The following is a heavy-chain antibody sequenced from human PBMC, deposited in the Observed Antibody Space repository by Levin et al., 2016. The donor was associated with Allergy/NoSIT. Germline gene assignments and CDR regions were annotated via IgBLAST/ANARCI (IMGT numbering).Heavy chain of an antibody. J-gene: IGHJ6*02. Sequence: WIRQPPGKGLEWVANINEGGSLKHYVDFVEGRFTISRDNAKNSLYLQMDSLRAEDTAVYYCARGRDTYMGHIYYYGMDVWGQGTTVTVSS. CDR2: INEGGSLK. CDR3: ARGRDTYMGHIYYYGMDV. D-gene: IGHD5-18*01. V-gene: IGHV3-7*01.